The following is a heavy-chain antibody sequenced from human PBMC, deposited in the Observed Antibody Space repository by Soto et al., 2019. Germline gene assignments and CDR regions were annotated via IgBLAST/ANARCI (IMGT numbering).Heavy chain of an antibody. D-gene: IGHD4-17*01. V-gene: IGHV3-13*01. J-gene: IGHJ6*02. Sequence: EVQLVESGGGLVQPGGSLRLSCAASGFTFSSYDMHWVRQATGKGLEWVSAIGTAGDTYYPGSVKGRFTISRENAKNSLYLQMNSLRAGDTAVYYCARMTTVTTPYYSYYYGMAVWGQGTTVTVSS. CDR1: GFTFSSYD. CDR2: IGTAGDT. CDR3: ARMTTVTTPYYSYYYGMAV.